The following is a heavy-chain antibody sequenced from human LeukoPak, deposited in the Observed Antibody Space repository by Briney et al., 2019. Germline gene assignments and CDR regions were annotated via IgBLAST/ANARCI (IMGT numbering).Heavy chain of an antibody. CDR3: ARHGSSSGWRFDS. CDR1: GGSISSYF. D-gene: IGHD6-19*01. CDR2: IYYSGST. J-gene: IGHJ4*02. Sequence: SETLSLTCTASGGSISSYFWSWIRQPPGKGLEWIGYIYYSGSTNYNPSLKSRVTISVDTSKNQFSLKLSSVTAADTAVYYCARHGSSSGWRFDSWGQGTLVTVSS. V-gene: IGHV4-59*08.